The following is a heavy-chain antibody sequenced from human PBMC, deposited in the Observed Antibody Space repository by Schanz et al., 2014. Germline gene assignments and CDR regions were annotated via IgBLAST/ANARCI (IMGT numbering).Heavy chain of an antibody. V-gene: IGHV1-8*01. CDR1: GYTFTSYD. CDR2: MNPDSGNT. D-gene: IGHD2-2*01. Sequence: VQLVQSGAEVKRPGASVRVSCKASGYTFTSYDFNWVRQAPGQGLEWMGWMNPDSGNTGYAQKFQGRVTMTRNTSISTAYMELRSLRSDDTAVYYCARDRRRYCSTASCLHDNWFDPWGQGTLVIVSS. CDR3: ARDRRRYCSTASCLHDNWFDP. J-gene: IGHJ5*02.